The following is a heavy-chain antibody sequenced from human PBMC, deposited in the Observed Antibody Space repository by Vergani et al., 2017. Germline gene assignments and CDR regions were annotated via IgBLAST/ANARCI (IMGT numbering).Heavy chain of an antibody. CDR1: GFTFTAHG. CDR2: ISGSGGST. D-gene: IGHD2-21*02. V-gene: IGHV3-23*01. J-gene: IGHJ1*01. CDR3: AKAGDYEYFHH. Sequence: EVQLLESGGGSAQPGESLRLSCVASGFTFTAHGLNWVRQAPGKGLEWVSGISGSGGSTYYADSVKGRFTISRDISKNTLYLQMKSLRAEDTAVYYCAKAGDYEYFHHWGQGTLVTVSS.